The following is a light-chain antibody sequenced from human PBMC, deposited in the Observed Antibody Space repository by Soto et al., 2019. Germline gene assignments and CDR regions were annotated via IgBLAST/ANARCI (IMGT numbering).Light chain of an antibody. V-gene: IGKV3-11*01. CDR2: DSS. Sequence: IVLTQSPATLSLSPGERATLSCRASQSVSSYLACYQQRPGQAPRLLIYDSSNRATGIPARFSGSGSGTDFTLTISSLEPEDFAVYYCQQRSNWLTFGGGTKVEIK. CDR1: QSVSSY. CDR3: QQRSNWLT. J-gene: IGKJ4*01.